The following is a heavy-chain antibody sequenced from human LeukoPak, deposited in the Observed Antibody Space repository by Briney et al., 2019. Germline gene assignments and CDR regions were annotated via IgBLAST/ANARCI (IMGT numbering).Heavy chain of an antibody. J-gene: IGHJ4*02. CDR1: GFTVSSNY. CDR2: IYSRGST. CDR3: ARVGSGWLTFDY. Sequence: GGSLRLSCAASGFTVSSNYMSWVRQAPGKGLEWVSVIYSRGSTYYADSVKGRFTISRDNSKNTLYLQMNSLRAEDTAVYYCARVGSGWLTFDYWGQGTLVTVSS. D-gene: IGHD6-19*01. V-gene: IGHV3-53*01.